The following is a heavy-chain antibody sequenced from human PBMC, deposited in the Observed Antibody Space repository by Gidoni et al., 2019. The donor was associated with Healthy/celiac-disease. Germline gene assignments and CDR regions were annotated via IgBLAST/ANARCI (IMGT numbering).Heavy chain of an antibody. CDR3: AREITSGSYYGYYYYGMDV. D-gene: IGHD1-26*01. CDR1: GFTVSSNY. Sequence: EVQLVESGGGLIQPGGSLRLSCAASGFTVSSNYMSWVRQAPGKGLEWVSVIYSGGSTYYADSVKGRFTISRDNSKNTLYLQMNSLRAEDTAVYYCAREITSGSYYGYYYYGMDVWGQGTTVTVSS. CDR2: IYSGGST. V-gene: IGHV3-53*01. J-gene: IGHJ6*02.